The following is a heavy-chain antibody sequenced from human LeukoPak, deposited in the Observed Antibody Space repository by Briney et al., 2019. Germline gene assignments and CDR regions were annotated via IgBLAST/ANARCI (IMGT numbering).Heavy chain of an antibody. CDR2: IYNSGST. D-gene: IGHD2-2*02. CDR3: ARLSGAPVRHPIYHFDY. Sequence: SETLSLTCAVSGYSISSGYYWGWIRQSPGKGLEWIGNIYNSGSTYKNPSLKSRVTISLDTSKNQFSLKLSSVTAADTAMYYCARLSGAPVRHPIYHFDYWGQGTLVAVSS. V-gene: IGHV4-38-2*01. J-gene: IGHJ4*02. CDR1: GYSISSGYY.